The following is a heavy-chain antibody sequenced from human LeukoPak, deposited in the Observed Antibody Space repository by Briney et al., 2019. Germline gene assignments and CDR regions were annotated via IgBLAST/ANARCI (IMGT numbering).Heavy chain of an antibody. J-gene: IGHJ4*02. CDR3: TKDLMTGFSSGWYLAY. CDR1: GFSFNGYA. D-gene: IGHD6-19*01. Sequence: GGSLRLSCEGSGFSFNGYAMSWVRQAPGKGLEWVAVTGGSDDNTHYADSVKGRFSISRDTSENRLFLQMNSLRPDDSALYCCTKDLMTGFSSGWYLAYWGQGTLVTVSS. CDR2: TGGSDDNT. V-gene: IGHV3-23*01.